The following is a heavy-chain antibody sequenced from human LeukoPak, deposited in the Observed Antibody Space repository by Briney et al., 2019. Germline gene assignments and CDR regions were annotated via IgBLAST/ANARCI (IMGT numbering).Heavy chain of an antibody. CDR3: KSGGAAPGSFDN. V-gene: IGHV3-7*01. CDR1: GFTFSDYW. D-gene: IGHD6-13*01. J-gene: IGHJ4*02. CDR2: IKYDGDEE. Sequence: GGSLRLSCAASGFTFSDYWVSRMRQAPGKGLEWVANIKYDGDEEYYVDSVKGRFTISRDNAKNSLYLQLNSLRVEDTAVYYCKSGGAAPGSFDNWGQGTLVTVSP.